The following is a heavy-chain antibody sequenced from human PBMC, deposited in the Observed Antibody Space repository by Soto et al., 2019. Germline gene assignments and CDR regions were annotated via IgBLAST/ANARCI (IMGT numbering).Heavy chain of an antibody. Sequence: VQLVQSGAEVRKPGASVKVSCKASGYTFSDYYVHWVREAPGQGLEWMGWINPSSGGTIYTQRFQGRVTITRDTSISTVYMELSRLTSYDTAVYYCAREMGVIGAPGYTWFDPWGQGALVTVSS. CDR1: GYTFSDYY. D-gene: IGHD1-26*01. CDR3: AREMGVIGAPGYTWFDP. CDR2: INPSSGGT. V-gene: IGHV1-2*02. J-gene: IGHJ5*02.